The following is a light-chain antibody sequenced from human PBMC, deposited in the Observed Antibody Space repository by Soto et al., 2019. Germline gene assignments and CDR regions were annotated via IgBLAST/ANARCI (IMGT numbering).Light chain of an antibody. CDR3: QQYGSPGT. CDR1: QSVSNNY. CDR2: GAS. V-gene: IGKV3-20*01. J-gene: IGKJ1*01. Sequence: EVGLTQSPGTLSLSPGERATLSCRASQSVSNNYLAWYQQKPGQAPRLLIYGASNRATGIPDRFSGSGSGTDFTLTISRLEPDDFAVYYCQQYGSPGTFGQGTKVDIK.